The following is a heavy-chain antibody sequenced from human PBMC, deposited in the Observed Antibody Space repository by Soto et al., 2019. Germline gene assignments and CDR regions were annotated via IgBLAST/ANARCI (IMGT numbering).Heavy chain of an antibody. Sequence: PSETLSLTCTVSGGSISDDTYYWGWIRQPPGKGLEWIGSIYYSGTSSYNPSLESRVTMSVDTSKKQLSLRLRSVTATETDGYFCARLYCTSPGCVPLDPCGHGTRVTVSS. CDR2: IYYSGTS. CDR1: GGSISDDTYY. D-gene: IGHD2-2*01. J-gene: IGHJ5*02. V-gene: IGHV4-39*01. CDR3: ARLYCTSPGCVPLDP.